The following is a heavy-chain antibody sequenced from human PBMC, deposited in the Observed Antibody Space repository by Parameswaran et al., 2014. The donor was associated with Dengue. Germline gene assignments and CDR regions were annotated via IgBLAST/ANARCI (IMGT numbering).Heavy chain of an antibody. D-gene: IGHD6-19*01. Sequence: WVRQAPGQGLEWMGWISAYNGNTNYAQKLQGRVTMTTDTSTSTAYMELRSLRSDDTAVYYCARDKVITISSGWIAQYYYGMDVWGQGTTVTVSS. CDR2: ISAYNGNT. J-gene: IGHJ6*02. CDR3: ARDKVITISSGWIAQYYYGMDV. V-gene: IGHV1-18*01.